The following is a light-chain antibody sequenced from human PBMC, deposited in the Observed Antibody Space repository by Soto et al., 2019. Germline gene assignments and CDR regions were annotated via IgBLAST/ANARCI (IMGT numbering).Light chain of an antibody. J-gene: IGKJ2*01. CDR3: QQSYSTLDT. CDR1: QSISSY. CDR2: AAS. Sequence: DIQMTQSPSSLSASVGDRVTITCRASQSISSYLNWYQQKPGKAPKLLISAASSLQSGFPSRFGGSGSGTEFTLTISSLQPEDFATFYCQQSYSTLDTFSQETKLEIK. V-gene: IGKV1-39*01.